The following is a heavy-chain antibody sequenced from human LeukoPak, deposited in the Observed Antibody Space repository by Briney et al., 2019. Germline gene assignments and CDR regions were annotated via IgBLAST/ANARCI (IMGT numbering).Heavy chain of an antibody. V-gene: IGHV1-58*02. Sequence: GASVKVSCKASGFTFTSTAMQWVRQARGQRLEWIGWIVVGSGNTNCAQKFQKGVTINRDMSISTAYMELSSLRSEDTAVYYCARSTVTTHGMDVWGQGTTVTVSS. D-gene: IGHD4-17*01. CDR2: IVVGSGNT. CDR3: ARSTVTTHGMDV. J-gene: IGHJ6*02. CDR1: GFTFTSTA.